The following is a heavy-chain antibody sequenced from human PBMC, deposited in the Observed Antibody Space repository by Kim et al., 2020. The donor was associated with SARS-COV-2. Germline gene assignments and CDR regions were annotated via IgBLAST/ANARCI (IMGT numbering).Heavy chain of an antibody. D-gene: IGHD6-13*01. V-gene: IGHV7-4-1*02. CDR2: INTNTGNP. Sequence: ASVKVSCKASGYTFTSYAMNWVRQAPGQGLEWMGWINTNTGNPTYAQGFTGRLVFSLDTSVSTAYLQISSLKAEDTAVYYCARGYSSSWFPHGWFDPWGQGTLVTVSS. CDR1: GYTFTSYA. CDR3: ARGYSSSWFPHGWFDP. J-gene: IGHJ5*02.